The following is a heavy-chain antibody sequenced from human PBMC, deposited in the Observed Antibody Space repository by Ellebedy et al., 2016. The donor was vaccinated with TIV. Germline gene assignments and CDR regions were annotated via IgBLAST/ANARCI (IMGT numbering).Heavy chain of an antibody. CDR3: ARVGSLSWFDP. CDR1: GDFITSGGFF. D-gene: IGHD3-16*01. V-gene: IGHV4-39*07. CDR2: VYYSGST. J-gene: IGHJ5*02. Sequence: MPSETLSLTCNVSGDFITSGGFFWDWIRQPPGQGLEWIGSVYYSGSTFYNPSLRSRVTISIDASKNQFSLKLSSVTAADTAVYYCARVGSLSWFDPWGRGIPVTVSS.